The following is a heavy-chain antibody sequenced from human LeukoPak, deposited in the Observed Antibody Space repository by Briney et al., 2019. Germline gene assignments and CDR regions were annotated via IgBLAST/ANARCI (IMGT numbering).Heavy chain of an antibody. J-gene: IGHJ4*02. D-gene: IGHD5-18*01. CDR3: ARTHTAGL. CDR1: GFTFDDYT. CDR2: ITWDGGAT. Sequence: GGSLRLSCAASGFTFDDYTIHWVRQAPGKGLEWVSLITWDGGATYYADSVKARFTISRDNAKNSLYLQMNSLRAEDTAVYYCARTHTAGLWGQGTLVTVSS. V-gene: IGHV3-43*01.